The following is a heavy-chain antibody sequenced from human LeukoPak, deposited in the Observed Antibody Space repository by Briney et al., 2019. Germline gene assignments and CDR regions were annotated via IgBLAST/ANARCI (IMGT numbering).Heavy chain of an antibody. Sequence: GGSLRLSCAASGFTFGDYYMTWIRQAPGKGLEWVSYISNSGNTIKEADSVKGRFTISRDNSKNTLYLQMNSLRAEDTAVYYCAAHDYWGQGTLVTVSS. CDR1: GFTFGDYY. CDR3: AAHDY. J-gene: IGHJ4*02. V-gene: IGHV3-11*04. CDR2: ISNSGNTI.